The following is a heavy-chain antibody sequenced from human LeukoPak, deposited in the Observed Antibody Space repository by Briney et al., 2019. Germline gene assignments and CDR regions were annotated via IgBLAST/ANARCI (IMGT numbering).Heavy chain of an antibody. D-gene: IGHD3-22*01. V-gene: IGHV4-39*01. CDR1: GVSISSSSYY. CDR2: IYYSGST. Sequence: PSETLSLTCTVSGVSISSSSYYWGWIRQPPGKGLEWIGSIYYSGSTYYNPSLKSRVTISVDTSKSQFSLKLSSVTAADTAVYYCARQPNYYDSSGQFDYWGQGTLVSVSS. J-gene: IGHJ4*02. CDR3: ARQPNYYDSSGQFDY.